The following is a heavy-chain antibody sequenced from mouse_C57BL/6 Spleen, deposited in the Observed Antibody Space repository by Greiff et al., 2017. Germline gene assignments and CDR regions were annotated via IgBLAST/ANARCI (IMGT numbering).Heavy chain of an antibody. Sequence: VQLQQSGAELVKPGASVKISCKASGYAFSSSWMNWVKQWPGKGLEWIGQIYPGDGDTNYNGKFKGKATLTADKSSSTAYMQLSSLTSEDSAVYFCARVVDSAGYDFDYWGQGTTLTVSS. V-gene: IGHV1-80*01. CDR3: ARVVDSAGYDFDY. J-gene: IGHJ2*01. CDR2: IYPGDGDT. D-gene: IGHD3-2*02. CDR1: GYAFSSSW.